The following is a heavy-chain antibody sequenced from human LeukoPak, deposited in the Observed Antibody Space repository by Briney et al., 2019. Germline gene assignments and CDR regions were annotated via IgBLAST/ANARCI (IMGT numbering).Heavy chain of an antibody. Sequence: GGSLRLSCAASGFTFSSYAMSWVRQAPGKGLEWVSAISGSGGSTYYADSVKGRFTISRDNSKNTLYLQMNSLRAEDTAVYYCAKDQIRLWFGDRYYFDYWGQGTLVTVSS. CDR3: AKDQIRLWFGDRYYFDY. V-gene: IGHV3-23*01. J-gene: IGHJ4*02. D-gene: IGHD5-18*01. CDR1: GFTFSSYA. CDR2: ISGSGGST.